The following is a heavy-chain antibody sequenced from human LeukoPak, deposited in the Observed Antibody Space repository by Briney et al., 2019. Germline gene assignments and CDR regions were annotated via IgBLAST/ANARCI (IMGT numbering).Heavy chain of an antibody. J-gene: IGHJ3*02. CDR3: ARGPITMIVVALGAFDI. V-gene: IGHV1-2*02. D-gene: IGHD3-22*01. CDR1: GYTFTGYY. CDR2: INPNSGGT. Sequence: ASVKVSCKASGYTFTGYYMHWVRQAPGQGLERMGWINPNSGGTNYAQKFQGRVTMTRDTFISTAYMELSRLRSDDTAVYYCARGPITMIVVALGAFDIWGQGTMVTVSS.